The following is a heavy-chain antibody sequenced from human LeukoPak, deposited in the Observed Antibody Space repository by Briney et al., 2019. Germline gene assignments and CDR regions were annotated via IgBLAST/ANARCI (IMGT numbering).Heavy chain of an antibody. D-gene: IGHD3-10*01. Sequence: SETLSLTCTVSGGSISSYYWSWIRQPPGKGLEWIGYIYYSGSTNYNPSLKSRVTISVDTSKNQFSLKLSSVTAADTAVYYCARDLISPDYYAPSYYYYYMDVWGKGTTDTVSS. V-gene: IGHV4-59*12. CDR3: ARDLISPDYYAPSYYYYYMDV. J-gene: IGHJ6*03. CDR1: GGSISSYY. CDR2: IYYSGST.